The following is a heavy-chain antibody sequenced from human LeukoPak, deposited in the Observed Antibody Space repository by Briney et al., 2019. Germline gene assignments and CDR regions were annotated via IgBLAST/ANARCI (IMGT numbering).Heavy chain of an antibody. J-gene: IGHJ4*02. CDR3: AREGAGGVYEGYFDY. CDR2: IHPGDSDT. V-gene: IGHV5-51*01. Sequence: GESLKISCKGSGYSFTNYWIGWVRQMPGKGLEWMGIIHPGDSDTSYNPSFQGQVTISADKSLNTAYLQWNSLKASDIAMYYCAREGAGGVYEGYFDYWGQGTLVTVSS. CDR1: GYSFTNYW. D-gene: IGHD5/OR15-5a*01.